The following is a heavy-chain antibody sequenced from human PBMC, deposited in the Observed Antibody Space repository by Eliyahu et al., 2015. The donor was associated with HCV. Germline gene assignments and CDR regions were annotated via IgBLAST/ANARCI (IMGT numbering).Heavy chain of an antibody. V-gene: IGHV4-31*03. CDR2: IYYNGST. D-gene: IGHD6-6*01. CDR3: ARGGSSSSSWLSWFDP. Sequence: QVQLQESGPGLVKPSQTLSLTCTVSGASIXRGGYYWNWIRQHPGKGLEWIGYIYYNGSTYYNPSLKSRVTISGDTSKNQFSLKLSSVTAADTAVYYCARGGSSSSSWLSWFDPWGQGTLVTVSS. CDR1: GASIXRGGYY. J-gene: IGHJ5*02.